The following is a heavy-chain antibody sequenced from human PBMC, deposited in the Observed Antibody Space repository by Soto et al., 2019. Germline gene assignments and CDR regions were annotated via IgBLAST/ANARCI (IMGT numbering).Heavy chain of an antibody. V-gene: IGHV5-51*01. CDR1: GYSFTSYW. D-gene: IGHD5-12*01. CDR3: ARPSASILRYSGYDWTPYFDY. CDR2: IYPGDSDT. J-gene: IGHJ4*02. Sequence: PGESLKISCKGSGYSFTSYWIGWVRQMPGKGLEWMGIIYPGDSDTRYSPSFQDQVTISADKSISTAYLQWSSLKASDTAMYYCARPSASILRYSGYDWTPYFDYCGQGTLVTVSS.